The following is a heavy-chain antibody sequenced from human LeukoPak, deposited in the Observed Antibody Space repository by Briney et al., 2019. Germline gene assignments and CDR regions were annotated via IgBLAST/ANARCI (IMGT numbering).Heavy chain of an antibody. CDR2: INHSGST. J-gene: IGHJ4*02. CDR1: GGSISSGDYY. Sequence: SETLSLTCTVSGGSISSGDYYWSWIRQPPGKGLEWIGEINHSGSTNYNPSLKSRVTISVDTSKDQFSLKLSSVTAADTAVCYCARGRPKRYWGQGTLVTVSS. V-gene: IGHV4-39*07. CDR3: ARGRPKRY.